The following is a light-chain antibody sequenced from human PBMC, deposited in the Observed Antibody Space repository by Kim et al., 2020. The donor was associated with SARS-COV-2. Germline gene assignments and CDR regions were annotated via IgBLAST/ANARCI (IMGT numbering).Light chain of an antibody. Sequence: SASVGDTVTITCRASQGISTYLAWYQQEPGKAPKLLIYEVSTLRGGVPSRFSGSRSGTDYTLTISSLQAEDFATYYCQQFHHYPYTFGQGTKLEI. CDR2: EVS. V-gene: IGKV1-9*01. CDR1: QGISTY. J-gene: IGKJ2*01. CDR3: QQFHHYPYT.